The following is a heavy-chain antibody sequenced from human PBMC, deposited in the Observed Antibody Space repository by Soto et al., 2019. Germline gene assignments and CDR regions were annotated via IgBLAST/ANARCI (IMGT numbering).Heavy chain of an antibody. CDR3: ARFVMGFAESNFDH. Sequence: HPWGSLRLSCAVSGFSLSSYWMHWVRQAPGKGLVWVSRIQSDGSSTNYADSVKGRFTISRDNAKNSLYLQMSSLRAEDTAVYYCARFVMGFAESNFDHWGHGALVTVSS. D-gene: IGHD2-21*01. CDR2: IQSDGSST. V-gene: IGHV3-74*01. J-gene: IGHJ4*01. CDR1: GFSLSSYW.